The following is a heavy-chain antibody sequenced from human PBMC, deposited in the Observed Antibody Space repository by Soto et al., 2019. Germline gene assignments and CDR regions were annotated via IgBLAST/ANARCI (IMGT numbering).Heavy chain of an antibody. CDR3: ARSSGGMSYSSSSVLFDY. CDR1: GYTFTSYY. CDR2: INPSGGST. Sequence: ASVKVSCKASGYTFTSYYMHWVRQAPGQGLEWMGIINPSGGSTSYAQKFQGRVTMTRDTSTSTVYMELSSLRSEDTAVYYCARSSGGMSYSSSSVLFDYWGQGTLVTVSS. V-gene: IGHV1-46*03. D-gene: IGHD6-6*01. J-gene: IGHJ4*02.